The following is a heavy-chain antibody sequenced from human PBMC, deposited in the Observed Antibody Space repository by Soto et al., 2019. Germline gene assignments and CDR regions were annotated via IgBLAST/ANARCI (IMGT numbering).Heavy chain of an antibody. V-gene: IGHV4-59*01. CDR3: ARSVRVAPMDV. CDR1: GGSISSYY. Sequence: PSETLSLTCTVSGGSISSYYWSWTRQPPGKGLEWIGYIYYSGSTNYNPSLKSRVSISVDRSQNHFSLKLRSVTAADTAVYYCARSVRVAPMDVWGQGTTVTVSS. D-gene: IGHD2-15*01. J-gene: IGHJ6*02. CDR2: IYYSGST.